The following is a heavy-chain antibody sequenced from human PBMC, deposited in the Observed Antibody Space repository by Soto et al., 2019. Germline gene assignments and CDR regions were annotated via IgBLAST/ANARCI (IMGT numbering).Heavy chain of an antibody. V-gene: IGHV3-33*01. CDR2: IWYDESNK. J-gene: IGHJ4*02. Sequence: PGGSLRLSCTASGFSFTSYGIHWVRQAPGRGLEWVAVIWYDESNKHYTDSVKGRFTISRDISKNTVYLQMNSLRAEDTAVYYCARDYLVAGSSFYYWGQGTLVTVSS. CDR3: ARDYLVAGSSFYY. CDR1: GFSFTSYG. D-gene: IGHD6-19*01.